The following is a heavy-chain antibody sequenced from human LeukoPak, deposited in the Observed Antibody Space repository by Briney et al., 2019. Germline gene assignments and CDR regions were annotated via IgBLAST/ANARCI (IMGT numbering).Heavy chain of an antibody. D-gene: IGHD5-18*01. J-gene: IGHJ4*02. V-gene: IGHV3-30-3*01. CDR3: ASRKDTPHLPDY. CDR2: ISYDGTKK. CDR1: GFTFSLYA. Sequence: PGGSLRLSCAASGFTFSLYAMHWVRQAPGKGLEWVSVISYDGTKKYYADSVRGRFTISRDNSQNTLYLQMNSLKPEDTVVYYWASRKDTPHLPDYWGQGTLVTVSS.